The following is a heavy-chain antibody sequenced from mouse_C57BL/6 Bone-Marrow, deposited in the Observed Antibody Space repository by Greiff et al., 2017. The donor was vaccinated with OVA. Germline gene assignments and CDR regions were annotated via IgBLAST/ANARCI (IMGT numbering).Heavy chain of an antibody. CDR3: ASGGYYGTRTDYAMDY. D-gene: IGHD1-1*01. CDR1: GYTFTSYW. CDR2: IYPSDSET. Sequence: QFQLQQPGAELLRPGSSVKLSCKASGYTFTSYWMDWVKQRPGQGLEWIGNIYPSDSETHYNQKFKDKATLPVDKSSSTAYMQLSSLTSEDSAVYYCASGGYYGTRTDYAMDYWGQGTSVTVSS. V-gene: IGHV1-61*01. J-gene: IGHJ4*01.